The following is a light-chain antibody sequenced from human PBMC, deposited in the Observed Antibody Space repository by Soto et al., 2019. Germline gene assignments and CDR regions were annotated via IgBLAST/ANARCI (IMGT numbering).Light chain of an antibody. J-gene: IGLJ2*01. V-gene: IGLV2-14*01. Sequence: QSVLAQPASVSGSPGQSITISCTGTSSDVGGYNYVSWYQQHPGKAPKLMIYDVSNRPSGVSNRFSGSKSGNTASLIISGLQAEDEADYYCSSYTSSSTVVFSGGTKVTVL. CDR2: DVS. CDR3: SSYTSSSTVV. CDR1: SSDVGGYNY.